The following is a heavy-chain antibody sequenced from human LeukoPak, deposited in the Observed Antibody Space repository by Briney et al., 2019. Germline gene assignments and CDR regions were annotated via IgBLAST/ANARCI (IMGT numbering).Heavy chain of an antibody. CDR2: INTNTGSP. CDR1: GYTFTNYA. D-gene: IGHD2/OR15-2a*01. V-gene: IGHV7-4-1*02. CDR3: ARDGGGYYYYFDY. Sequence: ASVKVSCKASGYTFTNYAMNWVRQAPGQGLEWMGWINTNTGSPTYAPGSTGRFVFSLDTSVRTAYLQISSLKAEDTAIYYCARDGGGYYYYFDYWGQGTLVTVSS. J-gene: IGHJ4*02.